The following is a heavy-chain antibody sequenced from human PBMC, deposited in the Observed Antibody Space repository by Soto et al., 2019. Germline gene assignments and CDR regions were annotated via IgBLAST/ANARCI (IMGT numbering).Heavy chain of an antibody. D-gene: IGHD6-13*01. CDR1: GGSISSDNW. CDR2: IFHSGSS. V-gene: IGHV4-4*02. Sequence: PSETLSLTCAVSGGSISSDNWWSWVRQPPGKGLEWIGDIFHSGSSVYSPSLKNRVTLSVDTSTNQFSLTLSPMTAADTAVYFCARGDLSYSSVWYHFDSWGQGTLVTVSS. CDR3: ARGDLSYSSVWYHFDS. J-gene: IGHJ4*02.